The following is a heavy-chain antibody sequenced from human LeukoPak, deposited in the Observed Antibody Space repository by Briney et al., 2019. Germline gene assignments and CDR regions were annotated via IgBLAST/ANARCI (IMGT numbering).Heavy chain of an antibody. CDR2: IYSGGST. D-gene: IGHD3-16*01. CDR3: ARDPYVWGEDI. J-gene: IGHJ3*02. CDR1: GFTVSSNY. Sequence: PGGSLRLSCAASGFTVSSNYMSWVRQAPGKGLEWISVIYSGGSTYYADSVKGRFTISRDYSKNTLYLQMNSLRAEDTAVYYCARDPYVWGEDIWGQGTMVTVSS. V-gene: IGHV3-53*01.